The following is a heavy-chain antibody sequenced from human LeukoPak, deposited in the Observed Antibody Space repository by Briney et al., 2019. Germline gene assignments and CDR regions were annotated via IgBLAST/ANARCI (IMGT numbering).Heavy chain of an antibody. J-gene: IGHJ4*02. Sequence: GGSLRLSCAASGFTFSSYNMNWVRRAPGKGLEWVSNIRSSSRTRYYADSVKGRFTISRDNAKNSLYLQMNSLRDEDTAVYYCARSPYLYDGSDYYYLDYWGQGTLVTVSS. CDR3: ARSPYLYDGSDYYYLDY. CDR2: IRSSSRTR. CDR1: GFTFSSYN. V-gene: IGHV3-48*02. D-gene: IGHD3-22*01.